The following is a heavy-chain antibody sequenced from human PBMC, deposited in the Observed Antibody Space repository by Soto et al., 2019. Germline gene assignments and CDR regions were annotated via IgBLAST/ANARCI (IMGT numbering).Heavy chain of an antibody. V-gene: IGHV4-30-2*05. CDR1: GSSISSGDYS. D-gene: IGHD6-6*01. J-gene: IGHJ6*02. CDR3: ARGSSIAGLYYGMDG. CDR2: IYHSGST. Sequence: SETLSLTCAFSGSSISSGDYSWGWIRQPPGKGLEWIGYIYHSGSTYYNPSLKSRVTISLDTSKNQFSLKLSSVPAADTAVYYCARGSSIAGLYYGMDGWGQGTTVTVSS.